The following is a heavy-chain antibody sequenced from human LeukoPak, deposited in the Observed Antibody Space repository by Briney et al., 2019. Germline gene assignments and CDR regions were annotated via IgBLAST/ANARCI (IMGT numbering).Heavy chain of an antibody. CDR2: MYYSGST. CDR1: GGSISSYY. Sequence: HPSETLSLTCTVSGGSISSYYWSWIRQPPGKGLEWIGYMYYSGSTNYNPSLKSRVTISVDMSKNQVSLKLSSVTAADTAVYYCASLLTIFGVVTNFDYWGQGTLVTVSS. D-gene: IGHD3-3*01. J-gene: IGHJ4*02. CDR3: ASLLTIFGVVTNFDY. V-gene: IGHV4-59*01.